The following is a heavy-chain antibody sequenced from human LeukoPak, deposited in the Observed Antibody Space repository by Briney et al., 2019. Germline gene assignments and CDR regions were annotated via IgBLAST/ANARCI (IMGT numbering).Heavy chain of an antibody. D-gene: IGHD2-21*01. V-gene: IGHV1-2*02. CDR3: ARADRLHGGPYLIGP. Sequence: ASVKVPCKTSGYSFTDYYMHWERQAPGQGLEWMEWINPNSGGTSPAQKFQGRVTMTRDTSISTVYMEVSWLTSDDTAIYYCARADRLHGGPYLIGPWGQGTLVTVSS. CDR1: GYSFTDYY. CDR2: INPNSGGT. J-gene: IGHJ5*02.